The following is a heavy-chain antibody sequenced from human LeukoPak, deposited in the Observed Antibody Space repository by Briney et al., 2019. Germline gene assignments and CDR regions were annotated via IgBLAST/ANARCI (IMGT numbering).Heavy chain of an antibody. V-gene: IGHV1-2*02. CDR1: GYTFTDYY. CDR3: ARGRDTDY. D-gene: IGHD3-10*01. Sequence: ASVKVSCKASGYTFTDYYLHWVRQAPGQGLEWMGWISPNSGVTNYAQNSQGRVTMTGDTSISTAYMELSSLRSDDTAVYYCARGRDTDYWGQGTLVTVSS. J-gene: IGHJ4*02. CDR2: ISPNSGVT.